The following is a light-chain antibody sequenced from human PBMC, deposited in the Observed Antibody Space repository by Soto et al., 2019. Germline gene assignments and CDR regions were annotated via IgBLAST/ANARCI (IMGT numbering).Light chain of an antibody. CDR2: AAS. J-gene: IGKJ2*01. V-gene: IGKV1-8*01. CDR1: QGISSY. CDR3: QQDYSYPYT. Sequence: AIRMTQSPSSFSASTGDRVTITCRASQGISSYLAWYQQKPGQAPKLLIYAASTWQSGVPSRFSGSGSGTDFTLTISCLQSEDFATYYCQQDYSYPYTCGQGPKLEIK.